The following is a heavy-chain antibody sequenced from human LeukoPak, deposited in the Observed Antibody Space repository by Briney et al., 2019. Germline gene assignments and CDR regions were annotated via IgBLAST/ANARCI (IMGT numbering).Heavy chain of an antibody. CDR2: ISYDGSNK. CDR1: GFTFSSYA. V-gene: IGHV3-30-3*01. J-gene: IGHJ1*01. CDR3: ARAERELLEEYFQH. D-gene: IGHD1-26*01. Sequence: GGSLRLSCAASGFTFSSYAMHWVRQAPGKGLEWVAVISYDGSNKYYADSVKGRFTISRDNAKNSLYLQMNSLRAEDTAVYYCARAERELLEEYFQHWGQGTLVTVSS.